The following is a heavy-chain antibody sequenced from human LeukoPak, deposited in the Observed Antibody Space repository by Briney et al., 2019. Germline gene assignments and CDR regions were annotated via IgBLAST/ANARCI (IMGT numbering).Heavy chain of an antibody. J-gene: IGHJ3*02. CDR1: GYTFTGNY. D-gene: IGHD3-22*01. Sequence: ASVKVSCKASGYTFTGNYMHWVRQAPGQWLEWMGGITPNSGGTNYAQKFQGRVTMTRDTSISTAYMELSRLRSDDTAVYYCAREGYYDSSGYYTADAFDIWGQGTMVTVSS. V-gene: IGHV1-2*02. CDR3: AREGYYDSSGYYTADAFDI. CDR2: ITPNSGGT.